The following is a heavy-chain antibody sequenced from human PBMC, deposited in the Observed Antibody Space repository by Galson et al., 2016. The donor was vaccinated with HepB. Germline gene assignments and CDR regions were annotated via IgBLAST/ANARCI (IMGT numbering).Heavy chain of an antibody. J-gene: IGHJ5*01. CDR3: AIDSVGGPKSNFPDS. CDR1: GFTFSFSNYA. Sequence: SLRLSCAASGFTFSFSNYAMTWVRQAPGKGLEWVSAINDTPDRTYYADSVKGRFTISRDNSKSTVFLQQSSLRAEDTAVYYCAIDSVGGPKSNFPDSWGQGTLVTVSS. V-gene: IGHV3-23*01. D-gene: IGHD4-23*01. CDR2: INDTPDRT.